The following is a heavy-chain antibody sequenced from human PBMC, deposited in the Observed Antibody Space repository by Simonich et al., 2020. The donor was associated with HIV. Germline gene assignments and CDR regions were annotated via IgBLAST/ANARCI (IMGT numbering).Heavy chain of an antibody. V-gene: IGHV4-34*11. J-gene: IGHJ4*02. CDR2: VYYSGNT. CDR3: ARDEARIAAAGTQD. D-gene: IGHD6-13*01. Sequence: QVQLQQWGAGLLKPSETLSLTCAVYGGSFSGYYWSWIRQPPGKGLEWIGSVYYSGNTYNNPSLKSRVTISVDTSKNQFSLNLNSVTAADTAVYFCARDEARIAAAGTQDWGQGTLVTVSS. CDR1: GGSFSGYY.